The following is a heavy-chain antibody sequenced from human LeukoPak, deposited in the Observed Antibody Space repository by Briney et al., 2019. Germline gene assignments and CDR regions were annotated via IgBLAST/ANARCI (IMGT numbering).Heavy chain of an antibody. CDR1: GYTFTSYY. D-gene: IGHD5-12*01. CDR2: INPSGGST. CDR3: ASTPFEWLRLYY. Sequence: ASVKVSCKASGYTFTSYYMHWVRQVPGQGLEWMGIINPSGGSTSYAQKFQGRVTMTRDMSTSTVYMELSSLRSEDTAVYYCASTPFEWLRLYYWGQGTLVTVSS. J-gene: IGHJ4*02. V-gene: IGHV1-46*01.